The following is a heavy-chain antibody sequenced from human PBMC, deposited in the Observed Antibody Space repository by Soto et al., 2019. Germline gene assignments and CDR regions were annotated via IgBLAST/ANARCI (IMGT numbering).Heavy chain of an antibody. V-gene: IGHV1-46*01. D-gene: IGHD6-19*01. CDR1: GYTFTSYY. J-gene: IGHJ6*02. Sequence: WASVKVSCKASGYTFTSYYMHWVRQAPGQGLEWMGIINPSGGSTSYAQKFQGRVTMTRDTSTSTVYMELSSLRSEDTAVYYCATGTQWLGTPYYYYGTDVWGQGTTVTVSS. CDR3: ATGTQWLGTPYYYYGTDV. CDR2: INPSGGST.